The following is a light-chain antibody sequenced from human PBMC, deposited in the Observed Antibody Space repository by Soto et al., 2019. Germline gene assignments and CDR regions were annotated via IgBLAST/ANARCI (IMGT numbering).Light chain of an antibody. Sequence: EIVLTQSPGTLSLSPGERSTLSCSASQSVSSSYLAWYQQKPGQAPRLLIYDASNRATGIPARFSGSGSGTEFTLTISSLQSEDFAVYYCQQYNNWPPETFGQGTKVDIK. V-gene: IGKV3-15*01. J-gene: IGKJ1*01. CDR2: DAS. CDR3: QQYNNWPPET. CDR1: QSVSSSY.